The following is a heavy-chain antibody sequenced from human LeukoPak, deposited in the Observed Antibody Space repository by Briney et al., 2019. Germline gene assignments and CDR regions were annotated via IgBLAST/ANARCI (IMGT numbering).Heavy chain of an antibody. V-gene: IGHV3-33*08. Sequence: GGSLRLSCAASGFTFSSYAMHWVRQAPGKGLEWVAVIWYDGSNKYYVDSVKGRFTISRDNAKNSLYLQMNSLRAEDTAIYYCARATASNWFDPWGQGTLVTVSS. CDR2: IWYDGSNK. D-gene: IGHD5-18*01. CDR1: GFTFSSYA. J-gene: IGHJ5*02. CDR3: ARATASNWFDP.